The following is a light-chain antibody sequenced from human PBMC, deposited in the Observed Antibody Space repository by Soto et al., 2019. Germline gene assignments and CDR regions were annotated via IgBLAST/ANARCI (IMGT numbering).Light chain of an antibody. V-gene: IGLV2-14*01. Sequence: QSALTQPASVSGSPGQSITISCTGTSSDVGGYNYVSWYQQHPGKAPKLMIYEVSNRPSGVSNRFSGSKSGNTASLTISGLQAEDEADYYCSSYTRSSPYGFGTGTKVTVL. CDR1: SSDVGGYNY. CDR3: SSYTRSSPYG. J-gene: IGLJ1*01. CDR2: EVS.